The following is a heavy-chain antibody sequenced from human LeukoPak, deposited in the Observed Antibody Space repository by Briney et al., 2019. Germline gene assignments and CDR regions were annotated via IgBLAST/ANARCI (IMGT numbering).Heavy chain of an antibody. D-gene: IGHD3-22*01. V-gene: IGHV4-59*01. J-gene: IGHJ3*02. CDR2: IYYSGST. Sequence: SETLSLTCTVSGGSISRYYWSWIRQPPGKGLEWIGYIYYSGSTNYNPSLKSRVTISVDTSKNQFSLKLSSVTAADTAVYYCARDPPYYDSSGRDDAFDIWGQGTMVTVSS. CDR3: ARDPPYYDSSGRDDAFDI. CDR1: GGSISRYY.